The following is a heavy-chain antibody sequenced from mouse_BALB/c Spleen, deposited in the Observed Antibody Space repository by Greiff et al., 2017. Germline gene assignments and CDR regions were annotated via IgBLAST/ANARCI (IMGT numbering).Heavy chain of an antibody. Sequence: VQLQQSGPGLVAPSQSLSITCTVSGFSLTGYGVNWVRQPPGKGLEWLGMIWGDGSTDYNSALKSRLSISKDNSKSQVFLKMNSLQTDDTARYYCARDHYGSSSYWYFDVWGAGTTVTVSS. V-gene: IGHV2-6-7*01. CDR2: IWGDGST. CDR3: ARDHYGSSSYWYFDV. J-gene: IGHJ1*01. D-gene: IGHD1-1*01. CDR1: GFSLTGYG.